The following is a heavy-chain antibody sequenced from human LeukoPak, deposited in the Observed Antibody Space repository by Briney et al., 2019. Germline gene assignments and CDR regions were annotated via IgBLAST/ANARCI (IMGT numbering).Heavy chain of an antibody. CDR3: XRGGLEPFDV. V-gene: IGHV3-74*01. CDR1: GFTFSKFW. CDR2: INPEETTT. D-gene: IGHD1-1*01. J-gene: IGHJ3*01. Sequence: PGGSLRLSCATSGFTFSKFWMHWVRQAPGRGLAWVSRINPEETTTNYADSVKGRFTISRDNAKNTLYLQMDSLRAEDTAVYFCXRGGLEPFDVWGQGTVVTVSS.